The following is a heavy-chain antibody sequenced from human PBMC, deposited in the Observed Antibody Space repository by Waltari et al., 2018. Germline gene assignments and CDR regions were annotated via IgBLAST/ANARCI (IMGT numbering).Heavy chain of an antibody. CDR3: ARPGYSYGYAFDI. D-gene: IGHD5-18*01. V-gene: IGHV3-48*03. Sequence: EVQLVESGGGLVQPGGSLRLYCSASGFTFSSYEMHWVRQGPGKGLELFSYISSSGSTIYYAGSVQGRFTISRDNAKNSLYLQMNSLRAEDTAVYYCARPGYSYGYAFDIWGQGTMVTVSS. J-gene: IGHJ3*02. CDR1: GFTFSSYE. CDR2: ISSSGSTI.